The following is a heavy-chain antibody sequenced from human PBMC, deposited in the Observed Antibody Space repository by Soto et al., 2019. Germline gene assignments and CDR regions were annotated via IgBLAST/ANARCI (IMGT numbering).Heavy chain of an antibody. Sequence: EVQLVESGGGLAQPGGSLRLSCAVSGFIFSEYWMTWVRQSPGKGLEWVATISPEGSEKYYVDSLKGRFTISRDNDNTSLYLQMLSLRAEDTARYYCARARIDYWGRGTMITVSS. CDR3: ARARIDY. J-gene: IGHJ4*02. CDR2: ISPEGSEK. V-gene: IGHV3-7*03. CDR1: GFIFSEYW.